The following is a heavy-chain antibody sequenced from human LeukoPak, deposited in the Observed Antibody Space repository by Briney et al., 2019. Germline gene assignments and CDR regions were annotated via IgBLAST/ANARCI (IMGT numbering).Heavy chain of an antibody. Sequence: GGSLRLSCAASGFTSSSCAMSWVRQAPGKGLEWVSAISGSGGSTYYADSVKGRFTISRDNSKNTLYLQMNSLRAEDTAVYYCAKGGFIVVVTSEYDYWGQGTLVTVSS. D-gene: IGHD3-22*01. J-gene: IGHJ4*02. CDR3: AKGGFIVVVTSEYDY. V-gene: IGHV3-23*01. CDR2: ISGSGGST. CDR1: GFTSSSCA.